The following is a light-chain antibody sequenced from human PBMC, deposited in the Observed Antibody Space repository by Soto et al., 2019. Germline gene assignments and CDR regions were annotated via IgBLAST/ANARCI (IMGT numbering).Light chain of an antibody. V-gene: IGLV2-23*01. CDR3: CSYAGSRV. CDR2: EGS. J-gene: IGLJ3*02. Sequence: QSALTQPASVSGSPGQSITISCTGTSSDVGSYNLVSWYQQHPGKAPKLMIYEGSKRPSGVPNRFSGSKSANTASLTISGLQDEDEADYYCCSYAGSRVFGGGTKLTVL. CDR1: SSDVGSYNL.